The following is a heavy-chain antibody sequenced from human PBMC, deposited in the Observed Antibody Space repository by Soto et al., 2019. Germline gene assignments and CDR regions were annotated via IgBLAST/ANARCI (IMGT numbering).Heavy chain of an antibody. CDR3: ARAARWYDSSGYYYPQGY. CDR1: GYTFTSYG. D-gene: IGHD3-22*01. Sequence: GASVKVSCKASGYTFTSYGISWVRQAPGQGLEWMGWISAYNGNTNYAQKLQGRVTMTTDTSTSTAYMELRSLRSDDTAVYYCARAARWYDSSGYYYPQGYWGQGTLVTVSS. V-gene: IGHV1-18*01. J-gene: IGHJ4*02. CDR2: ISAYNGNT.